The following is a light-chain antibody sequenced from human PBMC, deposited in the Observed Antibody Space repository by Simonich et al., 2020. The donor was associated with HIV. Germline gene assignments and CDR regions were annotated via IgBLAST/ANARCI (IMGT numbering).Light chain of an antibody. J-gene: IGLJ1*01. CDR2: DDS. Sequence: SYVLTQPPSVSVAPGKTARITCGGNNIDTKRVHWYQQKPGKAPVLVVYDDSDRPAGIPERLAGSNSGNTATLTISRVEAGDEADYYCQVWDSSSDHYVFGTGTKVTVL. CDR3: QVWDSSSDHYV. V-gene: IGLV3-21*03. CDR1: NIDTKR.